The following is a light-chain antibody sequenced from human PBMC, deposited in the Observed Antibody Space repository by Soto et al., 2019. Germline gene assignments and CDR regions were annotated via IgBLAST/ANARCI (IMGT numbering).Light chain of an antibody. Sequence: QSVLTQPASVSGSPGQSITISCTGTSSDVGGYNYVSWYQQHPGKAPKLMIYDVSNRPSGVSNRFSGSKSGNTASLTISWLQAEDEADYYCSSYTSSSTSYVFGTGTKLTVL. J-gene: IGLJ1*01. CDR3: SSYTSSSTSYV. V-gene: IGLV2-14*01. CDR2: DVS. CDR1: SSDVGGYNY.